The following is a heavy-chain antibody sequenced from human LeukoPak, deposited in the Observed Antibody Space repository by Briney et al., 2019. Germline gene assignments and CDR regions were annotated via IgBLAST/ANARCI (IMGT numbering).Heavy chain of an antibody. CDR1: GYTFTSYD. D-gene: IGHD2-2*02. CDR2: INPNSGGT. Sequence: ASVKVSCKASGYTFTSYDINWVRQATGQGLEWMGWINPNSGGTNYAQKFQGRVTMTRDTSISTAYMELSRLRTDDTAVYYCARGTPYCSSASCYNYWGQGTLVTVSS. CDR3: ARGTPYCSSASCYNY. J-gene: IGHJ4*02. V-gene: IGHV1-2*02.